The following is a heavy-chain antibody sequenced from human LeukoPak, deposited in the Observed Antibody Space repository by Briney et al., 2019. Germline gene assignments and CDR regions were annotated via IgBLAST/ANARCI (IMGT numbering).Heavy chain of an antibody. J-gene: IGHJ6*02. Sequence: GGSLRLSCAASGFTVRSNYMSWVRQAPGKGLEWVSLIYTGGNTNYADSVKGRFTLSRDNSKSTVYLQMNSLRVEDTAMYYCARVGRGLYGMDVWGQGTTVTVSS. CDR2: IYTGGNT. D-gene: IGHD3-10*01. CDR1: GFTVRSNY. V-gene: IGHV3-66*01. CDR3: ARVGRGLYGMDV.